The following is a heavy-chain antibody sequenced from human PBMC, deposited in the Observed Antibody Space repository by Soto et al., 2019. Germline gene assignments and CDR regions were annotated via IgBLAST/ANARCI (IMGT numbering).Heavy chain of an antibody. Sequence: PGGSLRLSCASSGFTFSIYAMICVLQAPGKGLEWVSAISGSGESTYYADSVKGRFTISRDNSKDTLYLQMNSLRAEDTAVYYCATRRDGSYYYAMEVWGQGTTVTVS. J-gene: IGHJ6*02. V-gene: IGHV3-23*01. CDR2: ISGSGEST. CDR3: ATRRDGSYYYAMEV. CDR1: GFTFSIYA. D-gene: IGHD5-12*01.